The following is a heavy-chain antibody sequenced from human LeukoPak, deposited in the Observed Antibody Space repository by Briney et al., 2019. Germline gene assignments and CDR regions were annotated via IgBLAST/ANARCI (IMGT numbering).Heavy chain of an antibody. J-gene: IGHJ4*02. V-gene: IGHV1-24*01. D-gene: IGHD3-10*01. CDR2: FDPEDGET. Sequence: GASVNVSCKVSGYTLTELSMHWVRQAPGKGLQWMGGFDPEDGETIYAQKFQGRVTMTEDTSTDTAYMELSSLRSEDTAVYYCATYLLLGFGEPALDYWGQGTLVTVSS. CDR1: GYTLTELS. CDR3: ATYLLLGFGEPALDY.